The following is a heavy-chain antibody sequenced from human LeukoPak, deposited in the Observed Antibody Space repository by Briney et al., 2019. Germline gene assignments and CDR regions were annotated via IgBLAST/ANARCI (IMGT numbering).Heavy chain of an antibody. V-gene: IGHV4-31*03. CDR3: ARSSDYGDYD. D-gene: IGHD4-17*01. J-gene: IGHJ4*02. CDR2: IYYSGRT. CDR1: GGSVNSGGYY. Sequence: SLTLSLTCTVSGGSVNSGGYYWTWIGQHPGKGLEWLGYIYYSGRTYYNPSLKSRITISLDTSKNQFSPNLTSVSAADTAFYFCARSSDYGDYDWGQGTLITVSS.